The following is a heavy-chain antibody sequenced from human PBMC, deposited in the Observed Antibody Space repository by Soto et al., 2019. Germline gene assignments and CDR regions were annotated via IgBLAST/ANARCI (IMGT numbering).Heavy chain of an antibody. CDR1: GFTLSGYA. J-gene: IGHJ6*03. CDR3: ARRARPDFYYMDV. Sequence: EVQLAESGGCLAQPGGSLRLSCAASGFTLSGYAMYWVRQAPGKGLEYVSGISSNGFGTYYANSVQGRFTISRDISKNTVSLQMGSPRPEDMAVYYCARRARPDFYYMDVWGKGTTVTDS. D-gene: IGHD6-6*01. CDR2: ISSNGFGT. V-gene: IGHV3-64*01.